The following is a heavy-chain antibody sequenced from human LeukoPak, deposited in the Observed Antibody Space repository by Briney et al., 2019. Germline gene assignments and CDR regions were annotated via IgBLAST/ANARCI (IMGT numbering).Heavy chain of an antibody. J-gene: IGHJ5*02. CDR3: ARSSWFGVFDP. D-gene: IGHD3-10*01. CDR1: GGSFSGYY. V-gene: IGHV4-34*01. CDR2: INHSGST. Sequence: SETLSLTCAVYGGSFSGYYWSWIRQPPGKGLEWIGEINHSGSTNYNPPLKSRVTISVDTSKNQFSLKLSSVTAADTAVYYCARSSWFGVFDPWGQGTLVTVSS.